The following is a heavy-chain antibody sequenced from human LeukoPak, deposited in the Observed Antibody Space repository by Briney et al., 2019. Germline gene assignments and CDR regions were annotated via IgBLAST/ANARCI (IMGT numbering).Heavy chain of an antibody. CDR2: ISGSGGST. CDR1: GFTFSSYA. Sequence: TGGSLRLSCAASGFTFSSYAMSWVRQAPGKGLEWVSAISGSGGSTYYADSVKGRFTISRDNSKNTLYLQMNSLRAEDTAVYYCAKDLSWGYIVVVPAAISGAFDIWGQGTMVTVSS. CDR3: AKDLSWGYIVVVPAAISGAFDI. D-gene: IGHD2-2*01. J-gene: IGHJ3*02. V-gene: IGHV3-23*01.